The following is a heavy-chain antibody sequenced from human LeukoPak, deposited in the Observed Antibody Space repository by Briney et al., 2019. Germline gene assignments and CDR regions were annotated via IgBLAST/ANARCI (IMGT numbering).Heavy chain of an antibody. V-gene: IGHV3-53*01. CDR1: GFTVSSNY. J-gene: IGHJ6*04. Sequence: GGNLRLYCAASGFTVSSNYMSWVRPGPGKGLEWFSVLNSGGTTYYADSVKGRFTLSRGNSKNTLYLQMNSLRAEDTAVYYCARVDYYYYGMDVWGKGTTVTVSS. CDR2: LNSGGTT. CDR3: ARVDYYYYGMDV.